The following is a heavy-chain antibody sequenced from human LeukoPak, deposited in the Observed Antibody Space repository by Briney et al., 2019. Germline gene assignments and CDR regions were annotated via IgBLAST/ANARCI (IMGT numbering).Heavy chain of an antibody. CDR1: GGSISSGGYY. J-gene: IGHJ4*02. D-gene: IGHD3-3*01. V-gene: IGHV4-31*03. Sequence: PSQTLSLTCTVSGGSISSGGYYWSWIRQHPGKGLEWIGYIYYSGSTYYNPSLKSRVTISVDTSKNQFSLKLSSVTAADTAVYYCARSLKLRFLEWLPSPYTVDYWGQGTLVTVSS. CDR3: ARSLKLRFLEWLPSPYTVDY. CDR2: IYYSGST.